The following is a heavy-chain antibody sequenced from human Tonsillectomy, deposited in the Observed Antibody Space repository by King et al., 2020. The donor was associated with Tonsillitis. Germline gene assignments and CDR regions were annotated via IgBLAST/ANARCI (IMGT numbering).Heavy chain of an antibody. J-gene: IGHJ4*02. D-gene: IGHD3-22*01. CDR2: INTNTGNP. V-gene: IGHV7-4-1*02. CDR3: ARAPYYYDSIGSYYVLYYFDY. CDR1: GYTFTSYA. Sequence: QLVQSGSELKKPGASVKVSCKASGYTFTSYAMNWVRQAPGQGLEWMGWINTNTGNPTYAQGFTGQFVFSLDTSVSTTYLQISSLKAEDTAVYYCARAPYYYDSIGSYYVLYYFDYWGQGTLVTVSS.